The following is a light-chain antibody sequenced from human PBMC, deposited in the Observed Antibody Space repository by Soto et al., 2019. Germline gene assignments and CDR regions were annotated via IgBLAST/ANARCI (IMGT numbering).Light chain of an antibody. CDR2: EVS. V-gene: IGLV2-8*01. Sequence: QSALTQPPSASGSPGQSVTISCTGTSSDVGGYNYVSWYQQHPGKAPKVMIYEVSKRPSGVPDRFSGSKSGNTASLTVSGLQAEDEADYYCCSYAGSSTFGVVFGGGTKLTVL. CDR1: SSDVGGYNY. J-gene: IGLJ2*01. CDR3: CSYAGSSTFGVV.